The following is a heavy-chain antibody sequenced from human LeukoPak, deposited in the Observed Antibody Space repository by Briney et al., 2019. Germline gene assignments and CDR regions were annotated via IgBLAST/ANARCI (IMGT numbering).Heavy chain of an antibody. CDR3: AREAYYDSSGYGKGFDY. D-gene: IGHD3-22*01. J-gene: IGHJ4*02. CDR1: GFTFSSYA. Sequence: PGGSLRLSCAASGFTFSSYAMHWVRQAPGKGLEWVAVISYDGSNKYYADSVKGRFTISRDNSKNTLYLQMNSLRAEDTAVYYCAREAYYDSSGYGKGFDYWGQGTLVTVSS. V-gene: IGHV3-30*04. CDR2: ISYDGSNK.